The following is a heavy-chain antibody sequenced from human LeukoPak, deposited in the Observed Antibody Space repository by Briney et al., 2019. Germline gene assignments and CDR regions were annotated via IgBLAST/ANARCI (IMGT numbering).Heavy chain of an antibody. CDR3: ANDYTGNTRGFFTY. CDR1: GFTFSSYA. CDR2: ISYDGSNK. V-gene: IGHV3-30*04. J-gene: IGHJ4*02. Sequence: PGRSLRLSCAASGFTFSSYAMHWVRQAPGKGLEWVAVISYDGSNKYYADSLKGRFTISRDNSKNTLYLQMNSLRVEDTAVYYCANDYTGNTRGFFTYWGQGSLVTVSS. D-gene: IGHD1-26*01.